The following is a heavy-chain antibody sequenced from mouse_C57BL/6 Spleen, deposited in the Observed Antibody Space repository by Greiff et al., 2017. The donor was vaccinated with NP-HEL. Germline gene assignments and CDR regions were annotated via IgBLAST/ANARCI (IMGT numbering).Heavy chain of an antibody. CDR3: ATNYGDVPYWYFDV. CDR1: GYAFSSSW. D-gene: IGHD1-2*01. Sequence: QVQLKESGPELVKPGASVKLSCKASGYAFSSSWMNWVKQRPGKGLEWIGRIYPGDGDTNYNGKFKGQATLTADKSSSTAYMQLGSRTAEDSAVYNCATNYGDVPYWYFDVWGTGTTVTVSS. V-gene: IGHV1-82*01. J-gene: IGHJ1*03. CDR2: IYPGDGDT.